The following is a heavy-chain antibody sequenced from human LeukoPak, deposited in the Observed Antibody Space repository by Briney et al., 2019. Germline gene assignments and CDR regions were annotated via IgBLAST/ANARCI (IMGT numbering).Heavy chain of an antibody. CDR1: GYTFTGYY. V-gene: IGHV1-2*02. CDR3: ARCITMIVVGDNWFDP. J-gene: IGHJ5*02. Sequence: ASVKVSCKASGYTFTGYYMHWVRHTPGQGLEWMGCINPNSGGTNYAQKFQGRATMTRDTSISTAYMELSRLRSDDTAVYYCARCITMIVVGDNWFDPWGQGTLVTVSS. D-gene: IGHD3-22*01. CDR2: INPNSGGT.